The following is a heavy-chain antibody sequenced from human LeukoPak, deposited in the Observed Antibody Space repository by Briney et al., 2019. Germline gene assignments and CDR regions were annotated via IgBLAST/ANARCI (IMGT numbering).Heavy chain of an antibody. V-gene: IGHV3-23*01. J-gene: IGHJ6*02. CDR3: GGNHLQTLFFFLDV. D-gene: IGHD1-26*01. Sequence: TGGSLRLSCAASGFSFSGYAMSWVRQAPGKGLEWVSHIGTTDGSTFYADSGKGRFTISRDNSKNTLYLQMNSLRADDTAVYFVGGNHLQTLFFFLDVWGQGTPVTV. CDR2: IGTTDGST. CDR1: GFSFSGYA.